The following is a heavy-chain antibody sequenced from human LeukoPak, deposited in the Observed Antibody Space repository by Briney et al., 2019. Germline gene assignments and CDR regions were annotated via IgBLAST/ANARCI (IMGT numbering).Heavy chain of an antibody. V-gene: IGHV1-69*05. CDR1: GGTFISYA. D-gene: IGHD3-16*02. J-gene: IGHJ3*02. CDR2: IIPIFGTA. Sequence: SVKVSCKASGGTFISYAISWVRQAPGQGLEWMGGIIPIFGTANYAQKFRGRVTITTDESTSTAYMELSSLRSEDTAVYYCARGGLRLGELSLNGALDIWGQGTMVTVSS. CDR3: ARGGLRLGELSLNGALDI.